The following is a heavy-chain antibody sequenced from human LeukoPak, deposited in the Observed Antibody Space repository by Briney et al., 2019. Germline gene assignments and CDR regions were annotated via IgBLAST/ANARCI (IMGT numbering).Heavy chain of an antibody. J-gene: IGHJ3*02. V-gene: IGHV3-74*01. CDR3: ARARPYYDILTGTRRDDAFDI. Sequence: GGSLRLSCAASGFTFSSYWMHWVRQAPGKGLVWVSRINSDGSSTSYADSVKGRFTISRDNAKNTLYLKMNSLRAEDTAVYYCARARPYYDILTGTRRDDAFDIWGQGTMVTVPS. CDR2: INSDGSST. D-gene: IGHD3-9*01. CDR1: GFTFSSYW.